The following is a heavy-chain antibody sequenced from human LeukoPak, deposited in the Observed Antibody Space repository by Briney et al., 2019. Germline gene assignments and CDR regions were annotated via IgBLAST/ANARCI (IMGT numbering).Heavy chain of an antibody. CDR3: ARGLSSVGNY. D-gene: IGHD2-15*01. Sequence: RGSLRLSCAASGFTFSSSTMDWVRQAPGKGLEWVSSISSSSSTIFYSDSVKGRFAISRDNAKNSLYLQMDSLRDEDTAVYYCARGLSSVGNYWGQGTLVTVST. J-gene: IGHJ4*02. V-gene: IGHV3-48*02. CDR1: GFTFSSST. CDR2: ISSSSSTI.